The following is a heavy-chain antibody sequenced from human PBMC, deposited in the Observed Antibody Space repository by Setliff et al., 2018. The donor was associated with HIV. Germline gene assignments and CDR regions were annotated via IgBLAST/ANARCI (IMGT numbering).Heavy chain of an antibody. CDR3: ARDSGTNDHFLSPYYGALDF. CDR1: GYTFSDHY. Sequence: ASVKVSCKSSGYTFSDHYIHWVRQAPGQGLQWMGWINPRSGVAKYAQKFQGRFIMTTDTTINTLYMELERLTSDDTALYYCARDSGTNDHFLSPYYGALDFWGLGTLVTVSS. J-gene: IGHJ4*02. D-gene: IGHD3-3*02. V-gene: IGHV1-2*02. CDR2: INPRSGVA.